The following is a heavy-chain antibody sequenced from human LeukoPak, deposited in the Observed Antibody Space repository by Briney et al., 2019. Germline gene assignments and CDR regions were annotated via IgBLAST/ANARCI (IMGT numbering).Heavy chain of an antibody. V-gene: IGHV1-18*04. CDR3: ARRSGTDY. CDR1: GYTFTGYY. CDR2: ISAYNGNT. J-gene: IGHJ4*02. Sequence: WASVKVSCKASGYTFTGYYMHWVRQAPGQGLEWMGWISAYNGNTNYAQKLQGRVTMTTDTSTSTAYMELRSLRSDDTAVYYCARRSGTDYWGQGTLVTVSS. D-gene: IGHD3-10*01.